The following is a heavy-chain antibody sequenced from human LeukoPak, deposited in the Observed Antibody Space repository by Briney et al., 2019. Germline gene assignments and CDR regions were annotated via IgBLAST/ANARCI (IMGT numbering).Heavy chain of an antibody. CDR1: GGSISSGDYY. CDR3: AKLGLLNWFDP. CDR2: IYYSGST. J-gene: IGHJ5*02. Sequence: SETLSLTSTVSGGSISSGDYYWSWIRQPPGKGLEWIGYIYYSGSTYYNPPLKSRVTISVDTSKNQFSLKLSSVTAADTAVYYCAKLGLLNWFDPWGQGTLVTVS. D-gene: IGHD6-13*01. V-gene: IGHV4-30-4*08.